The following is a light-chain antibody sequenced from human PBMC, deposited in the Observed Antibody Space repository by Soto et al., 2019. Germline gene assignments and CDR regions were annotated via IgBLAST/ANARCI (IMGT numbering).Light chain of an antibody. J-gene: IGKJ1*01. CDR3: QKYNSAPKT. CDR2: GAS. Sequence: DIQMTHSPSSLSASVGDRVTITCRASQGIRNYLAWYQQKPGKVPKLLIYGASTLQSGVPSRFSGSGSGTDFTLTISSLQPEDVATYYCQKYNSAPKTFGQGTKVQIK. V-gene: IGKV1-27*01. CDR1: QGIRNY.